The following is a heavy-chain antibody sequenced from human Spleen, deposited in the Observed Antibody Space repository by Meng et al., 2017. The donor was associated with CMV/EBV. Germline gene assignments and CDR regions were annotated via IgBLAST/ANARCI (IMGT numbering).Heavy chain of an antibody. CDR3: AKEEAWFGELLDDY. CDR1: GFTFSDYY. J-gene: IGHJ4*02. D-gene: IGHD3-10*01. V-gene: IGHV3-23*01. Sequence: GESLKISCAASGFTFSDYYMSWIRQAPGKGLEWVSAISGSGGSTYYADSVKGRFTISRDNSKNTLYLQMNSLRAEDTAVYYCAKEEAWFGELLDDYWGQGTLVTVSS. CDR2: ISGSGGST.